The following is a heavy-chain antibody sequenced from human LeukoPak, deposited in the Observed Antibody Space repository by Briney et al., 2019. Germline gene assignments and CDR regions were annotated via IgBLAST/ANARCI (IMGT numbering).Heavy chain of an antibody. D-gene: IGHD3/OR15-3a*01. CDR2: IYTSGST. CDR3: ARDWTLGXXXAXWFDP. CDR1: GGSISSGSYY. V-gene: IGHV4-61*02. J-gene: IGHJ5*02. Sequence: SETLSLTCTVSGGSISSGSYYWSWIRQPAGKGLEWIGRIYTSGSTNYNPSLKSRVTISVDTSKNQFSLKLSSVTAADTAVYYCARDWTLGXXXAXWFDP.